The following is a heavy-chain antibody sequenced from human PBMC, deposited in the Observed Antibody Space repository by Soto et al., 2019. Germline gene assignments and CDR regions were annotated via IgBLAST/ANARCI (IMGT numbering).Heavy chain of an antibody. CDR3: ASAFWTTVGTYYYYGMDV. D-gene: IGHD4-17*01. V-gene: IGHV3-33*01. CDR1: GFTFSSYG. Sequence: QVQLVESGGGVVQPGRSLRLSCAASGFTFSSYGMHWVRQAPGKGLEWVAVIWYDGSNKYYADSVKGRFTISRDNSKNTLYLQMNSLRAEDTAVYYCASAFWTTVGTYYYYGMDVWGQGTTVTVSS. J-gene: IGHJ6*02. CDR2: IWYDGSNK.